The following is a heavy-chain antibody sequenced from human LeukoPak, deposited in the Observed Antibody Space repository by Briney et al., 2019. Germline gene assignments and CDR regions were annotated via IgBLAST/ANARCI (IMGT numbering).Heavy chain of an antibody. V-gene: IGHV4-34*01. J-gene: IGHJ4*02. CDR1: GGSFSGYY. D-gene: IGHD6-19*01. CDR2: INHSGST. Sequence: SETLSLTCAVYGGSFSGYYWSWIRQPPGKGLEWIGEINHSGSTNYNPSLKSRVTISVDTSKNQFSLKLSSVTAADTAVYYCARGPPVEVAGHNFDYWGQGTLVTVSS. CDR3: ARGPPVEVAGHNFDY.